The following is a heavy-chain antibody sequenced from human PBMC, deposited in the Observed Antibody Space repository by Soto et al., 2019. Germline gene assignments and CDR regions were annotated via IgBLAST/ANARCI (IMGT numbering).Heavy chain of an antibody. CDR2: INHSGST. D-gene: IGHD1-1*01. J-gene: IGHJ6*02. CDR3: AREEGTRYYYYYYGMDV. Sequence: SATLSLTCAVYGGSFSGYYWSWIRQPPGKGLEWIGEINHSGSTNYNPSLKSRVTISVDTSKNQFSLKLSSVTAADTAVYYCAREEGTRYYYYYYGMDVWGQGTTVTVSS. CDR1: GGSFSGYY. V-gene: IGHV4-34*01.